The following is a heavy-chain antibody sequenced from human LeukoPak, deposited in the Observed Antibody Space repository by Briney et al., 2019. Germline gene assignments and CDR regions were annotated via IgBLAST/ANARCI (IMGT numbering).Heavy chain of an antibody. CDR2: IYYSGST. CDR3: AGLDRYSDTSPGAFDI. D-gene: IGHD3-22*01. CDR1: GGSISSSSYY. J-gene: IGHJ3*02. V-gene: IGHV4-39*01. Sequence: SETLSLTCTISGGSISSSSYYWGWIRQPPGKGLEWIGSIYYSGSTYYNPSLKSRVTISVDTSKNQFSLKLSSVTAADTAVYYCAGLDRYSDTSPGAFDIWGQGTMVTVSS.